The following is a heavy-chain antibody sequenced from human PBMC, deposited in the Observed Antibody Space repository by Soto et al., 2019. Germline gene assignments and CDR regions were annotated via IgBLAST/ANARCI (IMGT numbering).Heavy chain of an antibody. V-gene: IGHV3-7*03. Sequence: GGSLRLSCVASGFTFSSYWMSWVRQAPGKGPEWVANIKEDGSEKYYVDSVKGRFTISRDNVKNSLYLQMNSLRAEDTAVYYCGRGYARCDYWGQGTLVTVSS. D-gene: IGHD2-15*01. J-gene: IGHJ4*02. CDR1: GFTFSSYW. CDR2: IKEDGSEK. CDR3: GRGYARCDY.